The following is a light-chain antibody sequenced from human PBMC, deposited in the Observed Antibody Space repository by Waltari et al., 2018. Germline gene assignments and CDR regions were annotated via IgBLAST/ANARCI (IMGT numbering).Light chain of an antibody. Sequence: QLVLTQSPSASASLGASVKLTCTLSSGHSNNVIAWLQQQPEKGPRYLMKVNSDGSHNKGDKIPNRVSGSSSGAERYLTISSLQSEDEADYYCQTGGHGTWVFGGGTKLTVL. J-gene: IGLJ3*02. CDR2: VNSDGSH. CDR1: SGHSNNV. V-gene: IGLV4-69*01. CDR3: QTGGHGTWV.